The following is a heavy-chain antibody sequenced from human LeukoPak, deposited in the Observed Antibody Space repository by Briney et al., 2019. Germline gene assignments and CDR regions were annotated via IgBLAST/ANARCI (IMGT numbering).Heavy chain of an antibody. V-gene: IGHV1-69*05. Sequence: SVKVSCKASGGTFSSYAISWVRQAPGQGLEWMGGIIPIFGTANYAQKFQGRVTITTDESSSTAYMELSSLRSGDTAVYYCASLPYDFWSGYFHWGQGTLVTVSS. CDR2: IIPIFGTA. CDR3: ASLPYDFWSGYFH. D-gene: IGHD3-3*01. CDR1: GGTFSSYA. J-gene: IGHJ4*02.